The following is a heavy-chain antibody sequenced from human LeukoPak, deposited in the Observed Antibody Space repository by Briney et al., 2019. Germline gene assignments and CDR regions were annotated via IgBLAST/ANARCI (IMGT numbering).Heavy chain of an antibody. D-gene: IGHD3-10*01. V-gene: IGHV3-48*01. CDR2: ISSSGNTI. Sequence: PGGSLRLSCAASGFTFSSYSMNWVRQAPGKGLEWVSYISSSGNTIYYADSVKGRFTISRDNVKNSLYLQMNSLRAEDTAVYYCARDFQIRGVMVFDYWGQGSLVTVSS. CDR3: ARDFQIRGVMVFDY. J-gene: IGHJ4*02. CDR1: GFTFSSYS.